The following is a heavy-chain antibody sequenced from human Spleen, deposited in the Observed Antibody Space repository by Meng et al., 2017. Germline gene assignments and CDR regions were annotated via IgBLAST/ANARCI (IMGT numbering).Heavy chain of an antibody. D-gene: IGHD4-17*01. Sequence: GESLKISCAASGFTFSNYWMNWVRQVPGKGLVWVARINTDGSYTTYADSVKGRFTISRDNARNILYVEMNSLRAEDAAVYYCAREKDYAYDYWGRGTLVTVSS. J-gene: IGHJ4*02. CDR3: AREKDYAYDY. CDR2: INTDGSYT. V-gene: IGHV3-74*01. CDR1: GFTFSNYW.